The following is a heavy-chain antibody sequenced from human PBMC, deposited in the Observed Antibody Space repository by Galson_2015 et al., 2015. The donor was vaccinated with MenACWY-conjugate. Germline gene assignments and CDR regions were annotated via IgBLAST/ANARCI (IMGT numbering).Heavy chain of an antibody. J-gene: IGHJ4*02. CDR1: GYTFTSNW. CDR2: IYPGDSDT. CDR3: ARQGFGSSSLDY. D-gene: IGHD6-6*01. Sequence: GAEVKKPGESLKISCKGSGYTFTSNWIGWVRQMPGKGLEWMGIIYPGDSDTRYTPSFQGHVTISADKSINTAYLQWGSLEASDTAMYYCARQGFGSSSLDYWGQGTLVTVSS. V-gene: IGHV5-51*01.